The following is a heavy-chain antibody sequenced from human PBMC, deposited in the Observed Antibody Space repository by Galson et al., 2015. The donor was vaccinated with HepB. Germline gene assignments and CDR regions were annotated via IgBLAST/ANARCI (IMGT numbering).Heavy chain of an antibody. V-gene: IGHV3-21*01. CDR3: ARVKGNLAAAGTYYYYYMDV. D-gene: IGHD6-13*01. Sequence: SLRLSCAASGFTFSSYSMNWVRQAPGKGLEWVSSISSSSSYIYYADSVKGRFTISRDNAKNSLYLQMNSLRAEDTAVYYCARVKGNLAAAGTYYYYYMDVWGKGTTVTVSS. CDR1: GFTFSSYS. CDR2: ISSSSSYI. J-gene: IGHJ6*03.